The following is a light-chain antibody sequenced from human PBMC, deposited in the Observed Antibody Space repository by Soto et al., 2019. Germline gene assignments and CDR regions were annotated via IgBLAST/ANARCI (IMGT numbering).Light chain of an antibody. V-gene: IGKV1-5*03. CDR3: QQYKTYWT. J-gene: IGKJ1*01. CDR1: HSISPW. CDR2: KAS. Sequence: DIQMTQSPSTLSASVGDRVTITCRASHSISPWLAWYQQKPGKAPKLLIYKASNLESGVPSRFSGSGSGTEFTLTISSLQPDDFATYYCQQYKTYWTFGPGTKVEIK.